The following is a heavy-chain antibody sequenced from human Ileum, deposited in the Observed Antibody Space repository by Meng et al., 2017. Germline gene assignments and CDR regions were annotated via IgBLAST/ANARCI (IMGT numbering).Heavy chain of an antibody. V-gene: IGHV1-2*02. CDR3: VRIRPVGF. CDR2: INAKNGDT. J-gene: IGHJ4*02. CDR1: GYTFTDYH. D-gene: IGHD4-23*01. Sequence: ASVKVSCKASGYTFTDYHIHWLRQAPGQGLEWMGAINAKNGDTTYAQKFQGRVTMTRDTSISTAYMELSSLKSDDTAVYFCVRIRPVGFWGQGTLVTVSS.